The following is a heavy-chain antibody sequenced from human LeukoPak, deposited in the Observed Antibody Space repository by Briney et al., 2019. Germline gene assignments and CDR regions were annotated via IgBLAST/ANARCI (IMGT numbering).Heavy chain of an antibody. D-gene: IGHD1-26*01. CDR3: ARGGGGSYPLDY. V-gene: IGHV4-39*07. CDR2: INHSGST. CDR1: GGSISSGGYS. Sequence: SETLSLTCTVSGGSISSGGYSWSWIRQPPGKGLEWIGEINHSGSTNYNPSLKSRVTISVDTSKNQFSLKLSSVTAADTAVYYCARGGGGSYPLDYWGQGTLVTVSS. J-gene: IGHJ4*02.